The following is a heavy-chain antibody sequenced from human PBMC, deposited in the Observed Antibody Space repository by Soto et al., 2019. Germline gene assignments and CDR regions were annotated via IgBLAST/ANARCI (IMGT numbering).Heavy chain of an antibody. D-gene: IGHD3-9*01. Sequence: EVQLVESGGGLVQPGGSLRLSCAASGFTFSSYEMNWVRQAPGKGLEWVSYISSSGSTIYYADSVKGRFTISRDNAKNSLFLQIKSLRAQDTAVYYCARESDDNLILPPYGMDVWGQGTTVTVSS. CDR1: GFTFSSYE. CDR2: ISSSGSTI. V-gene: IGHV3-48*03. J-gene: IGHJ6*02. CDR3: ARESDDNLILPPYGMDV.